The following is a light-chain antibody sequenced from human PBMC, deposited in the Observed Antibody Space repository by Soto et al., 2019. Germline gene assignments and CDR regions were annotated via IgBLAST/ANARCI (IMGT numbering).Light chain of an antibody. CDR3: LSYAGTSSASV. CDR1: SGDVGAHNY. V-gene: IGLV2-11*01. J-gene: IGLJ1*01. CDR2: DVT. Sequence: QSALTQPRSVSGSPGQSVTISCTGTSGDVGAHNYVSWYQQHPGKAPKLIIYDVTKWPSGVTDRFSGSKSGNTASLTISGLQADDEADYYCLSYAGTSSASVFATGTKVIV.